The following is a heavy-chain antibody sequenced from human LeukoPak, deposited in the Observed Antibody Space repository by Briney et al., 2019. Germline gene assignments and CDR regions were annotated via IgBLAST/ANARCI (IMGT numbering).Heavy chain of an antibody. Sequence: ASVKVSCKASGYTFTGYYMHWVRQAPGQGLEWMGWINPNSGGTNYAQKFQGRVTMTRDTSISTAYMELSRLRSDDTAVYYCARSSGTYYDFWSGKGWFDPWGQGTLVTVSS. CDR3: ARSSGTYYDFWSGKGWFDP. CDR2: INPNSGGT. J-gene: IGHJ5*02. V-gene: IGHV1-2*02. CDR1: GYTFTGYY. D-gene: IGHD3-3*01.